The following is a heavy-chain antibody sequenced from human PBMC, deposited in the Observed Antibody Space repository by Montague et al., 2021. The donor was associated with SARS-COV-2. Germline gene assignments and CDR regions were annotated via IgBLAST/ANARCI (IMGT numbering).Heavy chain of an antibody. J-gene: IGHJ4*02. V-gene: IGHV4-34*01. Sequence: SETLSLTCGVYDGSLINYYWSWIRQTPERGLEWIGEINQSGTTNYNPSLKSRVTISVDASKNQFSLRVTSVTGADRAVYYCAGGRKSRVSVVRAVLTSPYFEFWGQGTPVVVSS. CDR2: INQSGTT. CDR1: DGSLINYY. D-gene: IGHD3-10*01. CDR3: AGGRKSRVSVVRAVLTSPYFEF.